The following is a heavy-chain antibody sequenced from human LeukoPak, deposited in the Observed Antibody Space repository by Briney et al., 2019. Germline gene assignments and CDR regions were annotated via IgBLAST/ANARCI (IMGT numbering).Heavy chain of an antibody. Sequence: AETLSLTCAVSGGSISSSSYYWGWIRQPPGKGLEWIGSSYYGVSTYDNPSLKSRVTISVDTSKNQFSLKQSSVTAADTVVYYCARSLQWLPFDYWGQGTLVTVSS. CDR3: ARSLQWLPFDY. CDR2: SYYGVST. J-gene: IGHJ4*02. V-gene: IGHV4-39*01. CDR1: GGSISSSSYY. D-gene: IGHD6-19*01.